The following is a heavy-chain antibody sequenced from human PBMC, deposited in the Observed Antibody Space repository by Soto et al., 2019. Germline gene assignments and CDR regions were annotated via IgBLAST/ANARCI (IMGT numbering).Heavy chain of an antibody. CDR1: GGSVSGGSYY. Sequence: SETLSLTCTVSGGSVSGGSYYWSWIGQPPGKGLEWIGYIYYSGSTNYNPSLKSRVTISVDTSKNQFSLKLSSVTAADTAVYYCARGVDTAMVTDYWGQGTLVTVSS. CDR3: ARGVDTAMVTDY. J-gene: IGHJ4*02. V-gene: IGHV4-61*01. D-gene: IGHD5-18*01. CDR2: IYYSGST.